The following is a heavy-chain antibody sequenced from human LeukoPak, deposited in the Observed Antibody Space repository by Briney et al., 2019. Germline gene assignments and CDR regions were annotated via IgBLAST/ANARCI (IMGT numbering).Heavy chain of an antibody. CDR2: INPNSGGT. CDR3: ARDTYSSDYYFDY. D-gene: IGHD6-19*01. Sequence: AASVKVSCKASGYTFTGYYMHWVRQAPGQGLEWMGWINPNSGGTNYAQKFQGRVTMTRDTSISTAYMELSRLRSDDTAVYYCARDTYSSDYYFDYWGQGTLVTVSS. CDR1: GYTFTGYY. J-gene: IGHJ4*02. V-gene: IGHV1-2*02.